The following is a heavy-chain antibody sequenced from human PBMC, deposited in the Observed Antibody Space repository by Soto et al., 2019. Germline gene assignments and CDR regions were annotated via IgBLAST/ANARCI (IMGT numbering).Heavy chain of an antibody. D-gene: IGHD6-13*01. CDR2: IIPILGIA. Sequence: QVQLVQSGAEVKKPGSSVKVSCKASGGTFSSYTISWVRQAPGQGLEWMGSIIPILGIANYAQKFQGRVTITADKSTSTAYMELSSLRSEDTAVYYCARETAAGNYGDYWGQGTLVTVSS. CDR3: ARETAAGNYGDY. CDR1: GGTFSSYT. J-gene: IGHJ4*02. V-gene: IGHV1-69*08.